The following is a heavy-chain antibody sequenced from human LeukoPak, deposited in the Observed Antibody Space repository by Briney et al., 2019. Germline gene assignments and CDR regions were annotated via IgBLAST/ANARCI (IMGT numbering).Heavy chain of an antibody. Sequence: GGSLRLSCKGSGYSFTSYWIGWVRQMPGKGLEWMGIIYPGDSDTRYSPSFQGQVTISADKSISTAHLQWSSLKASDTAMYYCARTVEMATIVGYFDYWGQGTLVTVSS. J-gene: IGHJ4*02. CDR3: ARTVEMATIVGYFDY. CDR1: GYSFTSYW. D-gene: IGHD5-24*01. CDR2: IYPGDSDT. V-gene: IGHV5-51*01.